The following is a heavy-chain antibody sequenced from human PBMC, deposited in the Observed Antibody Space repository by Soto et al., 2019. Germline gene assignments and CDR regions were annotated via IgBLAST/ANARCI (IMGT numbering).Heavy chain of an antibody. CDR3: VRVPHLGSFDS. V-gene: IGHV3-48*02. Sequence: EVNLVESGGGQVQPGGSLRLSCVASDFAFSTYNMNWVRQAPGKGLEWVSYISSRSNTIYYADSVKGLFTISRDNAKNSLYLQMHSLRDEDTAMYFCVRVPHLGSFDSWGQGALVTV. CDR2: ISSRSNTI. CDR1: DFAFSTYN. J-gene: IGHJ4*02. D-gene: IGHD3-16*01.